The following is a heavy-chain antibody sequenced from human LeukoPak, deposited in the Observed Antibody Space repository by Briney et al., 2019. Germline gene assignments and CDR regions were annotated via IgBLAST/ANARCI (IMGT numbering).Heavy chain of an antibody. Sequence: QPGGSLRLFCAASGFTFEDYAMHWLRHAPGKGLEWVSGISWNSGSIVYADSVKGRFTISRDNAKNSLYLQMNSLRAEDTALYYCAKAYSSGWFDYFDYWGQGTLVTVSS. V-gene: IGHV3-9*01. CDR1: GFTFEDYA. CDR3: AKAYSSGWFDYFDY. D-gene: IGHD6-19*01. J-gene: IGHJ4*02. CDR2: ISWNSGSI.